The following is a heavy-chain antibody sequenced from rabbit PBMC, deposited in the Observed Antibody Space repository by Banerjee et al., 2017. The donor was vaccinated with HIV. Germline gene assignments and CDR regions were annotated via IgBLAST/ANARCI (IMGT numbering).Heavy chain of an antibody. V-gene: IGHV1S43*01. CDR1: GIDFSNYQY. D-gene: IGHD6-1*01. CDR3: ATGDGGDGYASRWNL. J-gene: IGHJ4*01. Sequence: QQQLEESGGGLVKPGGTLTLTCKASGIDFSNYQYMCWVRQAPGKGLELIGCIYTGSGSTYYASWVNGRFTISRSTSLNTVDLKMTSLTAADTATYFCATGDGGDGYASRWNLWGPGTLVTVS. CDR2: IYTGSGST.